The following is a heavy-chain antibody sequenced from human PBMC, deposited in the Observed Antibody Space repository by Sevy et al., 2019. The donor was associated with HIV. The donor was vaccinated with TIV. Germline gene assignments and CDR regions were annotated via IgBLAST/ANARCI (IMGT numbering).Heavy chain of an antibody. CDR1: GFTFSSYG. Sequence: GGSLRLSCAASGFTFSSYGMHWVRQAPGKGLEWVAFIRYDGSNKYYADSVKGRFTISRDNSKNTRYLQMNSLRAEDTAVYYCAKDGASGYGGNFYYYGMDVWGQGTTVTVSS. CDR2: IRYDGSNK. V-gene: IGHV3-30*02. J-gene: IGHJ6*02. CDR3: AKDGASGYGGNFYYYGMDV. D-gene: IGHD2-15*01.